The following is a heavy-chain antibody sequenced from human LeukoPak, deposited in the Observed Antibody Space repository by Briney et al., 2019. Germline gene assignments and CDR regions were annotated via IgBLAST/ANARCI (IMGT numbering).Heavy chain of an antibody. D-gene: IGHD6-6*01. CDR3: ARGGRFEYSSSDFDY. CDR2: IYYSGST. V-gene: IGHV4-59*01. Sequence: MPSETLSLTCTVSGGSISSYYWSWIRQPPGKGLEWIGYIYYSGSTNYNPSLKSRVTISVDTSKNQFSLKLSSVTAADTAVYYCARGGRFEYSSSDFDYWGQGTLVTVSS. CDR1: GGSISSYY. J-gene: IGHJ4*02.